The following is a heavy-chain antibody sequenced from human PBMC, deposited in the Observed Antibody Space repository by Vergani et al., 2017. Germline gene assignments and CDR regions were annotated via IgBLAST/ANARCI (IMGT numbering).Heavy chain of an antibody. Sequence: QVQLQESGPGLVKPSETLSLTCTVSGGSISSYYWSWIRQPPGKGLEWIGYIYYSGSTNYNPSLKSRVTISVDTSKNQFSLKLSSVTAADTAVYYCARDAATIFGVVIYYFDYWGQGTLVTVSS. CDR1: GGSISSYY. CDR3: ARDAATIFGVVIYYFDY. D-gene: IGHD3-3*01. CDR2: IYYSGST. J-gene: IGHJ4*02. V-gene: IGHV4-59*12.